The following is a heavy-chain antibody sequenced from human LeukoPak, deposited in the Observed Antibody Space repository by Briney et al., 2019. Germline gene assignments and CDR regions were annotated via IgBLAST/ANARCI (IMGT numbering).Heavy chain of an antibody. D-gene: IGHD3-22*01. Sequence: PGRSLRLSCAASGFTFNAYVMHWVRQAPGKGLEWVAVMSYDGTNQNYADSVKGRFTISRDNSKTTLYLQMNSLRAEDTAVYYCARDPRTSGYFFDYWGQGTLVTVSS. V-gene: IGHV3-30*04. J-gene: IGHJ4*02. CDR2: MSYDGTNQ. CDR1: GFTFNAYV. CDR3: ARDPRTSGYFFDY.